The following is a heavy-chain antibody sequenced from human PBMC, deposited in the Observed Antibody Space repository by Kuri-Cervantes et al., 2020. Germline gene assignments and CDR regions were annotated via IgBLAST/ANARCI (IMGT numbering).Heavy chain of an antibody. Sequence: GESLKISCAASGFTFSSYGMHWVRQAPGKGLEWVAVIWYDGSNKFYADSVKGRFTISRDNSKNTLYLQMNSLRAEDTAVYYCARAPSITMVQGVIMPTDDWGQGTLVTVSS. CDR1: GFTFSSYG. D-gene: IGHD3-10*01. V-gene: IGHV3-33*01. CDR2: IWYDGSNK. J-gene: IGHJ4*02. CDR3: ARAPSITMVQGVIMPTDD.